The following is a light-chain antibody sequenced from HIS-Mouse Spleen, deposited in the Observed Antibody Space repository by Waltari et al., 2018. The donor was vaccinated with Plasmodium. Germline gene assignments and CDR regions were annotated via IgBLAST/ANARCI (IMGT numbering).Light chain of an antibody. J-gene: IGKJ1*01. V-gene: IGKV1-39*01. CDR2: AAS. CDR1: QSISNY. Sequence: DIQMTQSPSSLSASVGDRVTITCRASQSISNYLNWYQQKPGKAPKFLIYAASTLQSGVPSRFSVSGSGTDFILTISSLQPEDFATYYCQQSYITWTFGQGTKVEIK. CDR3: QQSYITWT.